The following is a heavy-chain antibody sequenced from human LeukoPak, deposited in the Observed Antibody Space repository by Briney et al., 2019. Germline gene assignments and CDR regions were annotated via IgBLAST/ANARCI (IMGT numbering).Heavy chain of an antibody. Sequence: GASVKVSCKASGYTFTGYYMHWVRQAPGQGLEWMGWINPNSGGTNYAQKFQGRVTMTRDTSISTAYMELSRLRSDDTAVYYCAVSYRLFEYYFDYWGQGTLVTVSS. CDR2: INPNSGGT. CDR3: AVSYRLFEYYFDY. D-gene: IGHD3-16*02. V-gene: IGHV1-2*02. J-gene: IGHJ4*02. CDR1: GYTFTGYY.